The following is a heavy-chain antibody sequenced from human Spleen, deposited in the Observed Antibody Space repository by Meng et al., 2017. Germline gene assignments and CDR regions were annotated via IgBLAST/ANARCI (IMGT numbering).Heavy chain of an antibody. Sequence: SETLSLTCAVSGDSISSGYYWGWIRQPPGKGLQWIGNIYHSGNTYYNPSLESRVTISVDTSKNQFSLKLSSVTAADSAVYYCARGPTTMAHDFDYWGQGTLVTVSS. J-gene: IGHJ4*02. D-gene: IGHD4-11*01. CDR3: ARGPTTMAHDFDY. CDR1: GDSISSGYY. CDR2: IYHSGNT. V-gene: IGHV4-38-2*01.